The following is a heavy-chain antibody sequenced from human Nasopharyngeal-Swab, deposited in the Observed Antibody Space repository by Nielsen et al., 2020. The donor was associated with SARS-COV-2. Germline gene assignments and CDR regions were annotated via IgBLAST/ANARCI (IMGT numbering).Heavy chain of an antibody. CDR3: ALLGVVPAATLDY. CDR2: ISYDGSNK. CDR1: GFTFSSYG. D-gene: IGHD2-2*01. Sequence: GESLKISCAASGFTFSSYGMHWVRQAPGKGLEWVAVISYDGSNKYYADSVKGRFTISRDNCKNTLYLQMNSLRAEDTAVYYCALLGVVPAATLDYWGQGTLVTVSS. V-gene: IGHV3-30*03. J-gene: IGHJ4*02.